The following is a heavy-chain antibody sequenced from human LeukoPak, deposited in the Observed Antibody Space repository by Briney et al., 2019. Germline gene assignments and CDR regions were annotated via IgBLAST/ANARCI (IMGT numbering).Heavy chain of an antibody. CDR1: GFTFSSYV. D-gene: IGHD5-18*01. Sequence: AGGSLRLSCAASGFTFSSYVMSWVRQAPGKGLEWVSAISGSGGSTYYADSVKGRFTISRDNSKNTLYLQMNSLRAEDTAVYYCATYRQVLLPFESWGQGTLVTVSS. CDR3: ATYRQVLLPFES. V-gene: IGHV3-23*01. CDR2: ISGSGGST. J-gene: IGHJ4*02.